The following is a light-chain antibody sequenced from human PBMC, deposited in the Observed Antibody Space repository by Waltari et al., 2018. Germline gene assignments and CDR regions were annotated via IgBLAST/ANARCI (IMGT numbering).Light chain of an antibody. CDR1: SSDVGGYNY. J-gene: IGLJ2*01. V-gene: IGLV2-14*01. CDR2: EVS. Sequence: QSALTQPASVSGSPGQSITISCTGSSSDVGGYNYVSWFQQHPGKAPKLIIYEVSNRPSGVSDRFSGSKSGNTASLTISGLQPEDEADYYCSSYTSSTTVVFGGGTKLTVL. CDR3: SSYTSSTTVV.